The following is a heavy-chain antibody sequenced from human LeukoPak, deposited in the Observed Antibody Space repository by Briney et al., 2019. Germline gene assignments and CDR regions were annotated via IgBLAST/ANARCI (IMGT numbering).Heavy chain of an antibody. D-gene: IGHD2-8*01. CDR2: IYSGGST. CDR3: ARASRYGVFDY. V-gene: IGHV3-53*01. J-gene: IGHJ4*02. CDR1: GFTVSSNY. Sequence: GGSLRLSCAASGFTVSSNYMSWVRQAPGKGLEWVSAIYSGGSTYYADSVKGRFTISRDNSNNTLYLQMNSLRAEDTALYYCARASRYGVFDYWGQGTLVIVSS.